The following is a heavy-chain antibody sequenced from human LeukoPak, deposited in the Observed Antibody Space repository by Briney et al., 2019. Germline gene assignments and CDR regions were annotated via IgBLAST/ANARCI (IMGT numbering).Heavy chain of an antibody. J-gene: IGHJ4*02. CDR1: GGSISSYY. CDR3: ARVYWNYLSYFDY. CDR2: IYYSGST. V-gene: IGHV4-59*01. D-gene: IGHD1-7*01. Sequence: SETLSLTCTVSGGSISSYYWSWIRQPPGKGLEWIGYIYYSGSTNYNPSLKSRVTISVDTSRNQFSLKLSSVTAADTAVYYCARVYWNYLSYFDYWGQGTLVTVSS.